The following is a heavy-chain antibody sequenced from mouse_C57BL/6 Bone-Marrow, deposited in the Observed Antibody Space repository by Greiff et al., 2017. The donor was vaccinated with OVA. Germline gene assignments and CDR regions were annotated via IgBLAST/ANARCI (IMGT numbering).Heavy chain of an antibody. Sequence: VQLQQPGAELVMPGASVKLSCKASGYTFTSYWMHWVKQRPGQGLEWIGEIDPSDSYTNYTQKFKGKSTLTVDKSSSTAYMQLSSLTSEDSAVYYCARFPLTTVVAHWYFDVWGTGTTVTVSS. CDR3: ARFPLTTVVAHWYFDV. CDR1: GYTFTSYW. CDR2: IDPSDSYT. V-gene: IGHV1-69*01. J-gene: IGHJ1*03. D-gene: IGHD1-1*01.